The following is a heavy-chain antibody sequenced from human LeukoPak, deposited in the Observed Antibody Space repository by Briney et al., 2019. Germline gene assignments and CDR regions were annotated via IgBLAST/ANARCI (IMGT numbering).Heavy chain of an antibody. D-gene: IGHD6-13*01. CDR3: ANLMAAAGTGFPGY. CDR1: GFTFSSYA. J-gene: IGHJ4*02. CDR2: ISGSGGST. V-gene: IGHV3-23*01. Sequence: GGSLRLSCAASGFTFSSYAMSWVRQAPGKGLEWVSAISGSGGSTYYADSVKGRFTISRDNSKNTLYRQMNSLRAEDTAVYYCANLMAAAGTGFPGYWGQGTLVTVSS.